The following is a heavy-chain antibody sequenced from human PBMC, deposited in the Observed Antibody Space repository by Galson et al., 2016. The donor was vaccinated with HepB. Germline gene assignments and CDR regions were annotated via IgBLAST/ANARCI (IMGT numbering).Heavy chain of an antibody. CDR1: GDTFNNFA. CDR3: ARGTINWSHFDF. Sequence: SVKVSCKASGDTFNNFALNWVRQAPGHGLEWLGGIIPIFGKTNYAQRFQGRVTITADQSTRTVYMEMSSLRSDDTAFYYCARGTINWSHFDFWGPGTPVTVSS. CDR2: IIPIFGKT. V-gene: IGHV1-69*13. J-gene: IGHJ4*02. D-gene: IGHD1-1*01.